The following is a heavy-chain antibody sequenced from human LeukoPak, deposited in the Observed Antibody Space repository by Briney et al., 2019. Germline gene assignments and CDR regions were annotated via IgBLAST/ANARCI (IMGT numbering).Heavy chain of an antibody. CDR3: ARWGGRETFDY. CDR1: GGSISSHY. J-gene: IGHJ4*02. Sequence: SETLSLTCTVSGGSISSHYWSWIRQPPGKGLEWIGYIYYSGSTNYNPSLKSRVTISVDTPKNQFSLKLSSVTAADTAVYYCARWGGRETFDYWGQGTLVTVSS. CDR2: IYYSGST. V-gene: IGHV4-59*11. D-gene: IGHD3-16*01.